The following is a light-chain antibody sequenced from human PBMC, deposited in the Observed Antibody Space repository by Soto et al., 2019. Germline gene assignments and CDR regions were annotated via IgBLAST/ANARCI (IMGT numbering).Light chain of an antibody. Sequence: QTVVTQPPSASGTPGQRVTISCSGSSSNIGSTYVYWYQHLPGTAPKLLIYSNNLRPSGVPDRFSGSKSGTSASLAISGLRSEDEADYYCAAWDDSLSGVVFGGGTKVTVL. CDR1: SSNIGSTY. CDR3: AAWDDSLSGVV. J-gene: IGLJ2*01. CDR2: SNN. V-gene: IGLV1-47*02.